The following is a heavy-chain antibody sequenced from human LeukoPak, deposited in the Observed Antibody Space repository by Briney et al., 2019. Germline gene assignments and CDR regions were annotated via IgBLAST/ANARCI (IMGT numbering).Heavy chain of an antibody. CDR2: ISWNSGSI. CDR1: GFTFDDYA. CDR3: AKEGRAFYYYYMDV. V-gene: IGHV3-9*01. Sequence: GRSLRLSCAASGFTFDDYAMHWVRQAPGKGLEWVSGISWNSGSIGYADSVKGRFTISRDNAKNSLYLQMNSLRAEDTALYYCAKEGRAFYYYYMDVWGKGTTVTVSS. J-gene: IGHJ6*03.